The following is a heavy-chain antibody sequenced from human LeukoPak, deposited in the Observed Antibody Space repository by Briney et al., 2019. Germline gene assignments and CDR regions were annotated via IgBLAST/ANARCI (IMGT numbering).Heavy chain of an antibody. V-gene: IGHV3-23*01. CDR3: ARSRYVASSNSFHYGMDV. Sequence: GGSLRLSCAASGFTFSSYAMTWVRQAPGKGLEWVSGISGSGGSTYDSDSVKGRFTISRDNSKNTLYLQMNSLRAEDTAMYYCARSRYVASSNSFHYGMDVWGQGTTVTVSS. CDR2: ISGSGGST. J-gene: IGHJ6*02. CDR1: GFTFSSYA. D-gene: IGHD4-23*01.